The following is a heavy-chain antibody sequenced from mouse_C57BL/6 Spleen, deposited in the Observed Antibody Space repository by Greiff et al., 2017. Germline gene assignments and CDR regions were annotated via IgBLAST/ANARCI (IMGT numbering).Heavy chain of an antibody. CDR2: IDPSDSYT. Sequence: VQLQQPGAELVMPGASVKLSCKASGYTFTSYWMHWVKQRPGQGLEWIGEIDPSDSYTNYNQKFKGKSTLTVDKSSSTAYMQLSSLTSEDSAVYYWARLGDYDVGFAYWGQGTLVTVSA. D-gene: IGHD2-4*01. CDR1: GYTFTSYW. V-gene: IGHV1-69*01. J-gene: IGHJ3*01. CDR3: ARLGDYDVGFAY.